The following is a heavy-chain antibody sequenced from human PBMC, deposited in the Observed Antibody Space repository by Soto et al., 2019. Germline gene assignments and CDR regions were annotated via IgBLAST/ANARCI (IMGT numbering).Heavy chain of an antibody. J-gene: IGHJ2*01. Sequence: QVQLQQWGAGPLRPLETLSLTCGVSGGSFSGYYWAWIRQSPGKGLEWIGEINDRGSINYNPSLKSRVSISVDTSKNHYSLKLRSVTAADTAVYYCARESRDILTGPPWGWYFDLWGRGTLVTVSS. D-gene: IGHD3-9*01. CDR2: INDRGSI. CDR1: GGSFSGYY. CDR3: ARESRDILTGPPWGWYFDL. V-gene: IGHV4-34*01.